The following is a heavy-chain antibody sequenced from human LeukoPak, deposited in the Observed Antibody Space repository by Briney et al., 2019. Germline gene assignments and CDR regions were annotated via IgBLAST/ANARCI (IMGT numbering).Heavy chain of an antibody. D-gene: IGHD5-24*01. V-gene: IGHV4-4*09. J-gene: IGHJ4*02. CDR1: GSISGYY. CDR2: IYTSGST. CDR3: ARHLKMATIKGGFDY. Sequence: SETLSLTCTVSGSISGYYWSWIRQPPGKGLEWIGYIYTSGSTNYNPSLESRVTISVDTSKNQFSLDLSSVTAADTAVYYCARHLKMATIKGGFDYWGQGTLVTVSS.